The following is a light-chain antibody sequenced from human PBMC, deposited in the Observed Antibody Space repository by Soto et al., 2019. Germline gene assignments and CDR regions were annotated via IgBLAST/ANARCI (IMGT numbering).Light chain of an antibody. CDR2: EVS. J-gene: IGLJ2*01. Sequence: QSALTQPASVSGSPGQSITISCTGTSSDVGAYKYVSWYQQHPDKAPKLMIYEVSKRPSGVSNRFSGSKSGNTASLTISGLQAEDEADYYCSSYKSDSTLVFGGGTKLTVL. V-gene: IGLV2-14*01. CDR3: SSYKSDSTLV. CDR1: SSDVGAYKY.